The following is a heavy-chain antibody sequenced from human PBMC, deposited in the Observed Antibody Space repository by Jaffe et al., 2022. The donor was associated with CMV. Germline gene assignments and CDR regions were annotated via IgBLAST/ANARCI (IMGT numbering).Heavy chain of an antibody. J-gene: IGHJ6*03. CDR2: IRSKAYGGTT. V-gene: IGHV3-49*04. CDR3: TRDEVVVVPAAIEYYYYYMDV. D-gene: IGHD2-2*01. Sequence: EVQLVESGGGLVQPGRSLRLSCTASGFTFGDYAMSWVRQAPGKGLEWVGFIRSKAYGGTTEYAASVKGRFTISRDDSKSIAYLQMNSLKTEDTAVYYCTRDEVVVVPAAIEYYYYYMDVWGKGTTVTVSS. CDR1: GFTFGDYA.